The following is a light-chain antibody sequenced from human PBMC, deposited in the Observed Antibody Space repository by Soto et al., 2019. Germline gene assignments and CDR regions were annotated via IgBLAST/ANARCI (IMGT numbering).Light chain of an antibody. V-gene: IGKV4-1*01. J-gene: IGKJ2*01. CDR1: QSVLYSSNNKNY. CDR2: WAS. CDR3: QQYYGTPYT. Sequence: DIVMTQSPDSLAVSLGERATINCKSSQSVLYSSNNKNYLAWYQQKPRQPPKLLIYWASTRESRVPDRFSGSGSGTDFTLTISSLHAEDVAVYYCQQYYGTPYTFGQGTKLEIK.